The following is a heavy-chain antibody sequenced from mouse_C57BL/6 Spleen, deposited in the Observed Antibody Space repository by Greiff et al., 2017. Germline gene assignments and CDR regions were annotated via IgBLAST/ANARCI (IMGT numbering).Heavy chain of an antibody. J-gene: IGHJ4*01. Sequence: VQLQQPGAELVKPGASVKLSCKASGYTFTSYWMHWVKQTPGQVLEWIGMIHPNSGSTNYNEKFTSKATLTVDKSSSTAYMQLSSLTSEDAAGYYCARDGRRDYAMDHCGQGTSVTVSS. CDR2: IHPNSGST. D-gene: IGHD1-1*01. CDR1: GYTFTSYW. V-gene: IGHV1-64*01. CDR3: ARDGRRDYAMDH.